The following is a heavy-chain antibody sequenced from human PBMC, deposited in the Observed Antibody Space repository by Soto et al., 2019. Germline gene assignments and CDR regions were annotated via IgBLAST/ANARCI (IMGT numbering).Heavy chain of an antibody. CDR2: IYSCGST. V-gene: IGHV3-66*01. CDR3: ARDFVHGDHPEYFQH. CDR1: GFTVSSNY. J-gene: IGHJ1*01. D-gene: IGHD4-17*01. Sequence: EVQLVESGGGLVQPGGSLRLSCAASGFTVSSNYMSWVRQAPGKGLEWVSVIYSCGSTYYADSVKGRFTISRDNFKNTLYLQMNSLRAEDTAVYYCARDFVHGDHPEYFQHWGQGTLVTVSS.